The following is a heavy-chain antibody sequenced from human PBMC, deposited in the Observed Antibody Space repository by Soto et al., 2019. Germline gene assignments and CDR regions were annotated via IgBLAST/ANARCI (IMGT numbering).Heavy chain of an antibody. V-gene: IGHV4-59*01. CDR2: IYYSGST. CDR3: ARGIEGWYQGRYYYGRDG. CDR1: GGSICSYY. Sequence: SETLSLTCTVSGGSICSYYWSWIRQPPGKGLEWIGYIYYSGSTNYNPSLKSRVTISVDTSKNQFSLKLSSVTAADTAVYYCARGIEGWYQGRYYYGRDGWGQGTTVTVSS. D-gene: IGHD6-19*01. J-gene: IGHJ6*02.